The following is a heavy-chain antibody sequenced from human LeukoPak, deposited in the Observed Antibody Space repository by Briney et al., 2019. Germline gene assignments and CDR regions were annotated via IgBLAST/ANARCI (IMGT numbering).Heavy chain of an antibody. D-gene: IGHD1-26*01. CDR1: GFTFSSYS. CDR3: ARGSNIVGTTTYFDF. J-gene: IGHJ4*02. CDR2: ISSSSSTI. V-gene: IGHV3-48*02. Sequence: GGSLRLSCAASGFTFSSYSMNWVRQAPGKGLEWVSYISSSSSTIYYADSVKGRFSVSRGNAKNSLYLQMNSLRDEDTAVFYCARGSNIVGTTTYFDFWGQGTLVTVSS.